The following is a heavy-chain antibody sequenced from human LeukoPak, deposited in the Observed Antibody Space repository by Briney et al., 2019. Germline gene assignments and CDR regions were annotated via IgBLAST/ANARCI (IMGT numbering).Heavy chain of an antibody. CDR2: ISGSGSGGST. CDR3: AKDLYSGSYPRVFDC. V-gene: IGHV3-23*01. J-gene: IGHJ4*02. CDR1: GFTFSSYT. Sequence: HLGGSLRLSCAASGFTFSSYTMAWVRQAPGKGLEWVSFISGSGSGGSTYYADSVKGRFTISRDNSKNTVYLQMNSLRAEDAAVYYCAKDLYSGSYPRVFDCWGQGTLVTVSS. D-gene: IGHD1-26*01.